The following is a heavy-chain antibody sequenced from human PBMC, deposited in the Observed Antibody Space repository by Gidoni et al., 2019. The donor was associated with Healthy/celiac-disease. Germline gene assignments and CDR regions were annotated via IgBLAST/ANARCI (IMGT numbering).Heavy chain of an antibody. D-gene: IGHD6-13*01. V-gene: IGHV3-23*01. CDR3: AKRTDSKLVRERWFDP. Sequence: EVQLLESGGGLVQPGGSLRLSCAASGFTFSSYAMSWVRQAPGKGLEWVSAISGSGGSTYYADSVKGRFTISRDNSKNTLYLQMNSLRAEDTAVYYCAKRTDSKLVRERWFDPWGQGTLVTVSS. CDR2: ISGSGGST. J-gene: IGHJ5*02. CDR1: GFTFSSYA.